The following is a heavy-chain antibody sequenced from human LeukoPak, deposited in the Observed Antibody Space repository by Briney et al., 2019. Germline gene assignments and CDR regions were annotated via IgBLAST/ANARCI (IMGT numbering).Heavy chain of an antibody. CDR1: GFTFDDYA. Sequence: AGGSLRLXCSASGFTFDDYAVSWFRQAPGKGLELVGFIRSKAFGGTPEYAASVRGRFTISRDDSKSIAYLQMNTLKTEDTAVYYCTRNTVTVHFDYWSQGTLVTVSS. V-gene: IGHV3-49*03. CDR2: IRSKAFGGTP. J-gene: IGHJ4*02. D-gene: IGHD4-17*01. CDR3: TRNTVTVHFDY.